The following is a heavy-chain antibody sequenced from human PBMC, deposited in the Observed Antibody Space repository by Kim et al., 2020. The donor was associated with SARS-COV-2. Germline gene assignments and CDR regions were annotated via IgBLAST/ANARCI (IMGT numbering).Heavy chain of an antibody. V-gene: IGHV3-66*01. J-gene: IGHJ4*02. CDR3: ARIAAAGPLDY. Sequence: STYYADSVKGRFTISRDISKNTVYLQTNSLRAEDTAVYYCARIAAAGPLDYWGQGTRVTVSS. CDR2: ST. D-gene: IGHD6-13*01.